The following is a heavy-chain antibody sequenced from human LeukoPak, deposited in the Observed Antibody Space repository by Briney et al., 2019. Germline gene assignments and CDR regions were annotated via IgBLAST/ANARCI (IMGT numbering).Heavy chain of an antibody. CDR1: GFTFGDYG. V-gene: IGHV3-49*03. D-gene: IGHD6-19*01. CDR3: TRANLHSSDWYNWFDP. J-gene: IGHJ5*02. CDR2: IRGKPYGGTT. Sequence: GGSLRLSCTAFGFTFGDYGLSWFRQAPGKGLEWVGFIRGKPYGGTTKYAASVKGRFTISRDDSKSIAYLHMNSLITEDTAIYFCTRANLHSSDWYNWFDPWGQGTLVTVSS.